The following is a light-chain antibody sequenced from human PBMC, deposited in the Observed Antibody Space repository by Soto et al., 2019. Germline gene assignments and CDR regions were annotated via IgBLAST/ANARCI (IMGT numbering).Light chain of an antibody. CDR1: SSDVGGYNY. J-gene: IGLJ1*01. V-gene: IGLV2-14*01. Sequence: QSALTQPASVSGSPGQSITISCTGTSSDVGGYNYVSWYQQHPGKAPKLLIYDVSNRPSGASNRFSGSKSGNTASLTISGLQAEDEADYSCSSYTGSTTLHYVFGTGTKLTVL. CDR3: SSYTGSTTLHYV. CDR2: DVS.